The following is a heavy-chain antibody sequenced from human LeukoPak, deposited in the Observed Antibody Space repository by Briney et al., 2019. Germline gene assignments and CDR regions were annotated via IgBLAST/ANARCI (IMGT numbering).Heavy chain of an antibody. CDR1: GYTFTSYG. CDR3: ARRLRWEGWWYFDL. D-gene: IGHD4-23*01. CDR2: ISAYNGNT. V-gene: IGHV1-18*01. Sequence: ASVKVSCKASGYTFTSYGISWVRQAPGQGLEWMGWISAYNGNTNYAQKLQGRVTMTTDTSTSTAYMELRSLRSDDTAVYYCARRLRWEGWWYFDLWGRGTLVTVSS. J-gene: IGHJ2*01.